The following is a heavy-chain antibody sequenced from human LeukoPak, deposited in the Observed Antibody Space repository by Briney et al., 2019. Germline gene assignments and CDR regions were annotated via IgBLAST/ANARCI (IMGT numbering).Heavy chain of an antibody. J-gene: IGHJ5*02. Sequence: GSLRLSCAASGFTFSSYSMNWVRQAPRKGLDWVSYISSTGTTMYYADSVKGRFTISRDNAKNSLYLQMNSLRDEDPAVYYCAVEGYCSGGSCYTNWFDPWGQGPLITVSS. CDR1: GFTFSSYS. CDR3: AVEGYCSGGSCYTNWFDP. D-gene: IGHD2-15*01. CDR2: ISSTGTTM. V-gene: IGHV3-48*02.